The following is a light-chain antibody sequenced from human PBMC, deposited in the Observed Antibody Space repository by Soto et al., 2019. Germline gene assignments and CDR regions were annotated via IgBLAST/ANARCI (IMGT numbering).Light chain of an antibody. CDR1: SNDVGAYHY. CDR2: DVT. V-gene: IGLV2-11*01. J-gene: IGLJ1*01. CDR3: CSYADNYFYV. Sequence: QSALTQPRSVSGSPGRSVTISCTGTSNDVGAYHYVSWYQHHPGKAPKLIIYDVTQRPSGIPDRFSGSKSGNTASLTISGLQADDEADYHCCSYADNYFYVFGTGTKLTVL.